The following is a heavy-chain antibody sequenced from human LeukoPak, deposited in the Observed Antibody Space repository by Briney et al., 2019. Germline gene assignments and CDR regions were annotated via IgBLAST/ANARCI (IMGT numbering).Heavy chain of an antibody. V-gene: IGHV3-21*01. D-gene: IGHD1-20*01. J-gene: IGHJ4*02. CDR2: ISSSSSYI. Sequence: NPGGSLRLSCAASGFTFSSYTMNWVRQAPGKGLEWVSLISSSSSYIFYADSVKGRFTISRDNAKKSLYLQMNSLRAEDTAVYYWARPLSGTTDFDDWGQGTLVTVSS. CDR3: ARPLSGTTDFDD. CDR1: GFTFSSYT.